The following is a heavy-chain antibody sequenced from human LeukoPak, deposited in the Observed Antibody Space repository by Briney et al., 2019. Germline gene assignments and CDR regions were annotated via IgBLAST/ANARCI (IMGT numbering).Heavy chain of an antibody. D-gene: IGHD6-13*01. CDR2: TTPLFGTA. CDR3: ARDSSGIRSLIAH. CDR1: GGTFSKYT. Sequence: VASVKVSCKASGGTFSKYTISWVRQRPGQGLEWMGGTTPLFGTANYAQKFQGRVTITADESASTAYMELSSLRSEDTAVYYCARDSSGIRSLIAHWGQGTLVTVSS. J-gene: IGHJ1*01. V-gene: IGHV1-69*01.